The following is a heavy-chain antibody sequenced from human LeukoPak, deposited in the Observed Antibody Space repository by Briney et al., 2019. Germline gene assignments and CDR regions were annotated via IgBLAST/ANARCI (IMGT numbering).Heavy chain of an antibody. J-gene: IGHJ4*02. Sequence: GGSLRLSCAASGFTFSSYAMSWVRQAPGKGLEWVSAISGSGGSTYYADSVKGRFTISRDNSKNTLYLQMNSLRAEDTALYYCAKGSRGYCSSTSCYATMYYFDYWGQGTLVTVSS. D-gene: IGHD2-2*01. V-gene: IGHV3-23*01. CDR3: AKGSRGYCSSTSCYATMYYFDY. CDR2: ISGSGGST. CDR1: GFTFSSYA.